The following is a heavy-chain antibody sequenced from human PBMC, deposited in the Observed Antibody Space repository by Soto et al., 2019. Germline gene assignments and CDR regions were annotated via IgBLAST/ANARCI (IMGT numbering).Heavy chain of an antibody. V-gene: IGHV3-74*01. CDR1: GFTFSSSW. CDR3: ARTMDYYDSRLRTFDI. J-gene: IGHJ3*02. Sequence: PGGSLRLSCAASGFTFSSSWMHWVRQAPGKGPVWVSRIHSEGSYTSYADSVQGRFTISRDNAKDMLYLQMNSLRVEDTAVYYCARTMDYYDSRLRTFDIWGQGTMVTVSS. D-gene: IGHD3-22*01. CDR2: IHSEGSYT.